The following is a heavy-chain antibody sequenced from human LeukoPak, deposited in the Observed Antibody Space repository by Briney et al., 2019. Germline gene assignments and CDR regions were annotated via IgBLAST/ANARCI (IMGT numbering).Heavy chain of an antibody. CDR1: GYTFTSYA. D-gene: IGHD6-19*01. V-gene: IGHV1-3*01. Sequence: ASVKVSCKASGYTFTSYAMHWVRQAPGQRLEWMGWINAGNGNTKYSQKFQGRVTITRDTSASTAYMELSSLRSEDTAVYYCAREEPLAGIAVAGYDYWGQGTLVTVSS. J-gene: IGHJ4*02. CDR2: INAGNGNT. CDR3: AREEPLAGIAVAGYDY.